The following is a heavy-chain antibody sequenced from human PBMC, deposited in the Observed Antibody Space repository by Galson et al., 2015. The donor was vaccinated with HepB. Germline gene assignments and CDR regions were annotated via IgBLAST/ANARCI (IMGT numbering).Heavy chain of an antibody. J-gene: IGHJ4*02. V-gene: IGHV2-26*01. CDR1: GFSLSNPRMG. CDR3: ARTLKVDSSGWWYYLDY. CDR2: IFSNDEK. Sequence: ALVKPTQTLTLTCTVSGFSLSNPRMGVSWIRQPPGKALEWLAHIFSNDEKSYSRSLKSRLTISKDTSKSQAVLTMTNMDPVDTATYYCARTLKVDSSGWWYYLDYWGQGTLVTVSP. D-gene: IGHD6-19*01.